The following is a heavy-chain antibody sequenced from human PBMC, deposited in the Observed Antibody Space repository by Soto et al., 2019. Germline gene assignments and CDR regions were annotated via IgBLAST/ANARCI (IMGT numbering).Heavy chain of an antibody. Sequence: GESLKISCNGSGVSFTNYWISWVGQMPGKGLEWMGNIDPVDSYANYSPSFQGHVTFSVDTSISTAYLQWSSLKASDTAMYFCARIESIARNWFDPWGQGTQVTVPS. D-gene: IGHD6-13*01. CDR2: IDPVDSYA. CDR1: GVSFTNYW. V-gene: IGHV5-10-1*01. CDR3: ARIESIARNWFDP. J-gene: IGHJ5*02.